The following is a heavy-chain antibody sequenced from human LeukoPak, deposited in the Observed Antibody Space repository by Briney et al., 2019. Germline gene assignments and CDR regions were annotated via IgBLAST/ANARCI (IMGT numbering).Heavy chain of an antibody. CDR1: GFTFSNYW. V-gene: IGHV3-23*01. D-gene: IGHD6-19*01. CDR3: AKDLAVAGNY. J-gene: IGHJ4*02. CDR2: ISGSGGST. Sequence: GGSLRLSCAASGFTFSNYWMHWVRQAPGKGLEWVSAISGSGGSTYYADSVKGRFTISRDNSKNTLYLQMNSLRAEDTAVYYCAKDLAVAGNYWGQGTLVTVSS.